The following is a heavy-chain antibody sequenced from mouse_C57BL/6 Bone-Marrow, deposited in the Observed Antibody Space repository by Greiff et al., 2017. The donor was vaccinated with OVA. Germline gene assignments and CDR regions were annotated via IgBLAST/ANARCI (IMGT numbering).Heavy chain of an antibody. CDR1: CYAFTSSW. V-gene: IGHV1-82*01. Sequence: QVQLKESGPELAKPGASVKLSCKASCYAFTSSWMNWVKQRPGKGLEWIGWIYPGDGDTNYNGKFKGKATLTADKSSSTAYMQLSSLTSEDSAVYFCVITSVEGFDYWGQGTTLTVSS. J-gene: IGHJ2*01. CDR2: IYPGDGDT. CDR3: VITSVEGFDY. D-gene: IGHD1-1*01.